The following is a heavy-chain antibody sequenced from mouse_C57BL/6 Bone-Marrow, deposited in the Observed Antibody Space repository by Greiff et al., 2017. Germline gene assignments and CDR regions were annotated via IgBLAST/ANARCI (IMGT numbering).Heavy chain of an antibody. J-gene: IGHJ3*01. CDR1: GFTFSSYA. CDR3: AREGAFFAY. Sequence: EVKLMESGGGLVKPGGSLKLSCAASGFTFSSYAMSWVRQTPEKRLEWVATISDGGSYTYYPDNVKGRFTISRDNAKNNLYLQMSHLKSEDTAMYYCAREGAFFAYWGQGTLVTVSA. CDR2: ISDGGSYT. V-gene: IGHV5-4*01.